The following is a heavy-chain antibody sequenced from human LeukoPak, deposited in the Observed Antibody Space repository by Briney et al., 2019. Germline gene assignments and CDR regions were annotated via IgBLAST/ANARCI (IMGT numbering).Heavy chain of an antibody. CDR3: ARQPRSPYTGYDP. CDR1: GGSINSGGYS. J-gene: IGHJ5*02. Sequence: PSETLSLTCTVSGGSINSGGYSWSWIRQPPGKGLEWMGYIYHSGSTYYNPSLKSRVTMSVDTSKNQFSLKLTSVTAADTAVYYCARQPRSPYTGYDPWGQGTLVTVSS. CDR2: IYHSGST. D-gene: IGHD5-12*01. V-gene: IGHV4-30-2*01.